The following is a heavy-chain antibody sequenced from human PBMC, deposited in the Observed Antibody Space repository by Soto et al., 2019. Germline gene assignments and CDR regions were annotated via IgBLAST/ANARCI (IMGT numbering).Heavy chain of an antibody. CDR1: GGTFSSYA. CDR3: ARGGLQRDYGPYYFDY. CDR2: IIPIFGTA. D-gene: IGHD4-17*01. V-gene: IGHV1-69*13. Sequence: SVKVSCKASGGTFSSYAISWVRQAPGQGLEWMGGIIPIFGTANYAQKFQGRVTITADESTSTAYMELSSLRSEDTAVYYCARGGLQRDYGPYYFDYWGQGTLVTVSS. J-gene: IGHJ4*02.